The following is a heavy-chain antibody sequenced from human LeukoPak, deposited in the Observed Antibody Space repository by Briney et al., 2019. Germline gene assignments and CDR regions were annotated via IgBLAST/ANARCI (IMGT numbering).Heavy chain of an antibody. J-gene: IGHJ4*02. Sequence: PSETLSLTCTVSGVSINTGGDHWGWIRQTPGKGLEWITSISYSGASFYNPSLKSRVTISRDTSKNQFSLRLTSVSAADTAVYYCARQYSKWGQGTLLTVSS. D-gene: IGHD5-12*01. CDR3: ARQYSK. CDR2: ISYSGAS. CDR1: GVSINTGGDH. V-gene: IGHV4-39*01.